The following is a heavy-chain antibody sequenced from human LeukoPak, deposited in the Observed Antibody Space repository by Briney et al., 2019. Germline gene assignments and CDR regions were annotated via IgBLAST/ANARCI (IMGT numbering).Heavy chain of an antibody. J-gene: IGHJ4*02. V-gene: IGHV4-34*01. CDR1: GGSFSGYY. Sequence: PSETLSLTCAVYGGSFSGYYWSWIRQPPGKGLEWIGEINHSGSTNDNPSLKSRVTISVDTSKNQFSLKLSSVTAADTAVYYCASYYDSSGYYYWGQGTLVTVSS. CDR3: ASYYDSSGYYY. D-gene: IGHD3-22*01. CDR2: INHSGST.